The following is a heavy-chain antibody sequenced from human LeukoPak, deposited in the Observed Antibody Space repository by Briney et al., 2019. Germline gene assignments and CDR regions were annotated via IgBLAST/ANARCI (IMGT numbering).Heavy chain of an antibody. CDR2: ISYDGSNK. CDR1: GFTFSSYA. CDR3: ARSPEYSYGYDYYYGMDV. J-gene: IGHJ6*02. D-gene: IGHD5-18*01. V-gene: IGHV3-30*04. Sequence: GGSLRLSCAASGFTFSSYAMHWVRQAPGKGLEWVAVISYDGSNKYYADSVKGRFTISRDNSKNTLYLQMNSLRAEDTAVYYCARSPEYSYGYDYYYGMDVWGQGTTVTVSS.